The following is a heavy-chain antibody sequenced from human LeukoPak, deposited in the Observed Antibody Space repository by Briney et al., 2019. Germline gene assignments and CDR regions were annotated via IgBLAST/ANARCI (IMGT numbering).Heavy chain of an antibody. CDR3: ATYRQVLLPFES. D-gene: IGHD2-8*02. J-gene: IGHJ4*02. V-gene: IGHV3-23*01. Sequence: PGGSLRLSCAAFGFTFSNYGMNWVRQAPGKGLEWVSGITSSGITYYTDSVKGRFTVSRDNSKNTLYLQMNSLRAEDAAIYYCATYRQVLLPFESWGQGTLVTVSS. CDR1: GFTFSNYG. CDR2: ITSSGIT.